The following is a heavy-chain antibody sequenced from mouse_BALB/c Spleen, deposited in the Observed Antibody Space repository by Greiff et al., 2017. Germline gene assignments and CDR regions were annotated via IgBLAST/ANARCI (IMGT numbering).Heavy chain of an antibody. CDR2: ISSGGST. J-gene: IGHJ4*01. CDR3: ARGGITTVVARNYAMDY. V-gene: IGHV5-6-5*01. D-gene: IGHD1-1*01. Sequence: DVKLVESGGGLVKPGGSLKLSCAASGFTFSSYAMSWVRQTPEKRLEWVASISSGGSTYYPDSVKGRFTISRDNARNILYLQMSSLRSEDTAMYYCARGGITTVVARNYAMDYWGQGTSVTVSA. CDR1: GFTFSSYA.